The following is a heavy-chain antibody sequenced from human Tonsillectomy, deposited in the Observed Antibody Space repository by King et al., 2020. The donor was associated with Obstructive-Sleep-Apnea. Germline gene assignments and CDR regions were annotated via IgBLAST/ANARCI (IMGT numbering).Heavy chain of an antibody. CDR1: GFTFSSYS. CDR2: ISSSSSTI. J-gene: IGHJ4*02. V-gene: IGHV3-48*04. CDR3: ARSGSYDY. Sequence: VQLVESGGGLVQPGGALRLSCSASGFTFSSYSMNWVRQAPGEGLEGGSYISSSSSTIYYADSVKGRFTISRDNAKKSLYLQMNSLRAEDTAVYYCARSGSYDYWGQGTLVTVSS. D-gene: IGHD1-26*01.